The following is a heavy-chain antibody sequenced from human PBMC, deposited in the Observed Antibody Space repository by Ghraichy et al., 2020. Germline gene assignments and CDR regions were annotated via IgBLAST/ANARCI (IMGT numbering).Heavy chain of an antibody. Sequence: SETLSLTCVVSGGSLRGDYWSWIRQSPDKGLEWIGFIYSSGNTKYTPSLESRVTMSVDMSENQITLKLSSVTAADTAVYYCAKIRPGPATAKDGAFDYWGQGILVTVSS. J-gene: IGHJ4*02. V-gene: IGHV4-4*09. CDR1: GGSLRGDY. D-gene: IGHD4/OR15-4a*01. CDR2: IYSSGNT. CDR3: AKIRPGPATAKDGAFDY.